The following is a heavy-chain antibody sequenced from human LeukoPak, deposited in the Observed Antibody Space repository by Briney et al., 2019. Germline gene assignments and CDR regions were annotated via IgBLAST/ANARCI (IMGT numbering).Heavy chain of an antibody. CDR1: GGSISSGSYY. CDR2: IYTSGST. V-gene: IGHV4-61*02. Sequence: SQTLSLTCTVSGGSISSGSYYWSWIRQPAGKGLEWIGRIYTSGSTNYNPSLKSRVTISVDTSKKQFSLKLSSVTAADTAVYYCAREPGDYYYDSSGYEGWFDPWGQGTLVTVSS. D-gene: IGHD3-22*01. J-gene: IGHJ5*02. CDR3: AREPGDYYYDSSGYEGWFDP.